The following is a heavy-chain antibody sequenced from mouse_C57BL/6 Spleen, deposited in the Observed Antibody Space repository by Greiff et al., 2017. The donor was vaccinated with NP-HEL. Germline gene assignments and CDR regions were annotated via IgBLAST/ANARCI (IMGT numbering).Heavy chain of an antibody. J-gene: IGHJ3*01. CDR1: GYSITSGYY. V-gene: IGHV3-6*01. CDR3: ARERLGRGFAY. Sequence: VQLQQSGPGLVKPSQSLSLTCSVTGYSITSGYYWNWIRQFPGNQLEWMGYISYDGSNNYNPSLKNRISITRDTSKNQFFLKLNSVTTEDTATYYCARERLGRGFAYWGQGTLVTVSA. D-gene: IGHD4-1*01. CDR2: ISYDGSN.